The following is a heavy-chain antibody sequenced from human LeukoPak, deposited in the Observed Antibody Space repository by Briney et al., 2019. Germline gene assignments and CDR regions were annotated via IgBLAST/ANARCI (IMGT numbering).Heavy chain of an antibody. J-gene: IGHJ4*02. CDR2: INHSGST. V-gene: IGHV4-34*01. CDR1: GGSFSGYY. CDR3: ARHSTFFGVVIIKGRVRGPFDY. D-gene: IGHD3-3*01. Sequence: SETLSLTCAVYGGSFSGYYWSWIRQPPGKGLEWIGEINHSGSTNYNPSLKSRVTISVDTSKNQFSLKLSSVTAADTAVYYCARHSTFFGVVIIKGRVRGPFDYWGQGTLFTVSS.